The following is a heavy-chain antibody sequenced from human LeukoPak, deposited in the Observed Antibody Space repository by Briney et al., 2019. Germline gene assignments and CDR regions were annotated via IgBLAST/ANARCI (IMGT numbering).Heavy chain of an antibody. CDR3: ARHAMVAYSSGWYAYYFDY. Sequence: GGSLRLSCAASGFTFSSYSMNWVRQAPGNGLEWVSSISSSSSYIYYADSVKGRFTISRDNAKNSLYLQMNSLRAEDTAVYYCARHAMVAYSSGWYAYYFDYWGQGTLVTVSS. CDR2: ISSSSSYI. V-gene: IGHV3-21*01. J-gene: IGHJ4*02. CDR1: GFTFSSYS. D-gene: IGHD6-19*01.